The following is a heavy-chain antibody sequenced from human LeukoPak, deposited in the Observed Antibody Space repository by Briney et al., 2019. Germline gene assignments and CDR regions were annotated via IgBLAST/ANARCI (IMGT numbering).Heavy chain of an antibody. J-gene: IGHJ4*02. D-gene: IGHD4/OR15-4a*01. Sequence: GGSLRLSCAASGITFSSYGMSWVRQAPGKGLEWVSSISSTGGTTYYADSVKGRFTISRDNSKNTLYLQMNSLRAGDTAVYYCARRAGAYSHPYDYWGQGTLVTVSS. CDR3: ARRAGAYSHPYDY. CDR2: ISSTGGTT. CDR1: GITFSSYG. V-gene: IGHV3-23*01.